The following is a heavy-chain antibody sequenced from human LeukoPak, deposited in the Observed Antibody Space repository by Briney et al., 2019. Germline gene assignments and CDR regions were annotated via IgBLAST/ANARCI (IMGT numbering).Heavy chain of an antibody. CDR1: GFMFSTYE. CDR2: IGSSGGAK. D-gene: IGHD3-10*01. V-gene: IGHV3-48*03. CDR3: ARDRGAWGSGKWYHYYMDV. Sequence: GGSLRLSCAASGFMFSTYEMNWVRQAPGKGLEWISYIGSSGGAKNYADSVTGRFTISRDNAKNSVYLQMNSLRAEDTGVYYCARDRGAWGSGKWYHYYMDVWGKGTTVTISS. J-gene: IGHJ6*03.